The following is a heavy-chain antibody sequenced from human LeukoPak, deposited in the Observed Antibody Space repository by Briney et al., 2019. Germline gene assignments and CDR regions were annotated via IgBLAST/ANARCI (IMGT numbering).Heavy chain of an antibody. D-gene: IGHD5-12*01. Sequence: PSETLSLTCTVSGGSVTYTNYYWGWIRQPPGKGLQWIGVIYYNGKTYYNPSLKSRVTISVDTSKNQFSLKLSSVTAADTAVYYCARGVATRDRVVDYWGQGTLVTVSS. CDR2: IYYNGKT. CDR3: ARGVATRDRVVDY. CDR1: GGSVTYTNYY. V-gene: IGHV4-39*07. J-gene: IGHJ4*02.